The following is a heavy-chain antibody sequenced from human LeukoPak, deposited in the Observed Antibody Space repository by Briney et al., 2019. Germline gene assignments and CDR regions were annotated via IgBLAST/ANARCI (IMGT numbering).Heavy chain of an antibody. J-gene: IGHJ4*02. CDR2: ISSSSYI. Sequence: GGSLRLSRAASGFTFSSYSMNWVRQAPGKGLEWVSSISSSSYIYYADSVKGRFTISRDNAKNSLYLQMNSLRAEDTAVYYCARGVYLTKNFDYWGQGTLVTVSS. CDR3: ARGVYLTKNFDY. D-gene: IGHD4/OR15-4a*01. V-gene: IGHV3-21*01. CDR1: GFTFSSYS.